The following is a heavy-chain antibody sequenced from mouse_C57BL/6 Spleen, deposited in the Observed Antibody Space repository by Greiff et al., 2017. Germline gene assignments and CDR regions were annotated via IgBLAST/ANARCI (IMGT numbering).Heavy chain of an antibody. CDR2: IAPSDSYP. Sequence: QVQLQQPGAELVKPGASVKLSCKASGYTFTSYWMQWVKQRPGQGLEWIGEIAPSDSYPNYNQKFKGTATLTVDTSSSPAYMQLSSLTSEDSAVYYCARSSYYDYDVWYFDVWGTGTTVTVAS. V-gene: IGHV1-50*01. CDR1: GYTFTSYW. D-gene: IGHD2-4*01. J-gene: IGHJ1*03. CDR3: ARSSYYDYDVWYFDV.